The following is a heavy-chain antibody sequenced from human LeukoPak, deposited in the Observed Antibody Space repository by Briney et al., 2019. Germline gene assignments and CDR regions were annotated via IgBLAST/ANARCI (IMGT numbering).Heavy chain of an antibody. Sequence: GGSLRLSCAASEFTFSNYGMSWVRQAPGKGLEWVSAISGRGDYTYYADSVKGRFTISRDNSKNTLYLQMNSLKAEDTAIYYCAKDPTDFDSSGQTYFDYWGQGTLVTVSS. J-gene: IGHJ4*02. CDR1: EFTFSNYG. D-gene: IGHD3-22*01. V-gene: IGHV3-23*01. CDR2: ISGRGDYT. CDR3: AKDPTDFDSSGQTYFDY.